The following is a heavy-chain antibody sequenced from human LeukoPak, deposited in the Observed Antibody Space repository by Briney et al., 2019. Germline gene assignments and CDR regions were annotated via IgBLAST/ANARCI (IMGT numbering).Heavy chain of an antibody. CDR2: MNPNSGNT. V-gene: IGHV1-18*01. Sequence: GASVKVSCKASGYTFTSYDINWVRQATGQGLEWMGWMNPNSGNTNYAQKLQGRVTMTTDTSTSTAYMELRSLRSDDTAVYYCATGPPDGLPGAVTFDYWGQGTLVTVSS. CDR1: GYTFTSYD. CDR3: ATGPPDGLPGAVTFDY. D-gene: IGHD3/OR15-3a*01. J-gene: IGHJ4*02.